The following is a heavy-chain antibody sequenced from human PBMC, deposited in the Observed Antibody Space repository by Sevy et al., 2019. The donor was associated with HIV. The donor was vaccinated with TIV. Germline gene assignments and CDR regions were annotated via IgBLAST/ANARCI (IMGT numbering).Heavy chain of an antibody. Sequence: SETLSLTSTVSGGSISSYYWSWIRQPAGKGLEWIGRIYTSGSTNYNPSLKSRVTMSVDTSKNQFSLKLSSVTAADTAVYYCARDCGYSSSWYTPTGMLVWWFDPWGQGTLVTVSS. J-gene: IGHJ5*02. CDR3: ARDCGYSSSWYTPTGMLVWWFDP. V-gene: IGHV4-4*07. D-gene: IGHD6-13*01. CDR1: GGSISSYY. CDR2: IYTSGST.